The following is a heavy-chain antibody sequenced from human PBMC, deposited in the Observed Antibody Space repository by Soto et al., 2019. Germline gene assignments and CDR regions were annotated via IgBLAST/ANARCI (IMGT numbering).Heavy chain of an antibody. Sequence: GGSLRLSCAASGFTFSSYSMNWVRQAPGKGLEWVSSISSSSSYIYYTDSVKGRFTISRDNAKNSLYLQMNSLRAEDTAVYYCARQEGIAPSPSQGWGAYYYYGMDVWGQGTTVTVSS. D-gene: IGHD6-13*01. J-gene: IGHJ6*02. CDR2: ISSSSSYI. CDR3: ARQEGIAPSPSQGWGAYYYYGMDV. V-gene: IGHV3-21*01. CDR1: GFTFSSYS.